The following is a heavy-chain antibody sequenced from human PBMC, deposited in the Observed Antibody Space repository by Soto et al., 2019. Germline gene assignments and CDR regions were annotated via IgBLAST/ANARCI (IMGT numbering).Heavy chain of an antibody. Sequence: QLQLQESGPVLVKPSETLSLTCTVPGGSISSSSYYGGWIHQPPGKGLEWIGGIYYRGSTYYNPSLKSRVTISVDTSKKQFSLKLSSVTSADTAVYYCASQNYYDSSGYYHENWFDPCGQGTLGTVSS. CDR1: GGSISSSSYY. CDR2: IYYRGST. V-gene: IGHV4-39*01. CDR3: ASQNYYDSSGYYHENWFDP. J-gene: IGHJ5*02. D-gene: IGHD3-22*01.